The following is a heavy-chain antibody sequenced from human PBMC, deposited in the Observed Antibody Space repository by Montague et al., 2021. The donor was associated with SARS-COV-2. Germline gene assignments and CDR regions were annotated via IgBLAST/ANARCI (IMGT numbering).Heavy chain of an antibody. CDR2: ISYSATS. J-gene: IGHJ4*02. Sequence: SETLSLTCTFSGASRSTKNYYWGRIRQPPGKGLVWLGSISYSATSCPNPSLKSRVTMYVDTSRTQLSLNLSSVTVADTAVYYCAMLECTLGGVIVSSYYFDFWGQGTLVTVSS. V-gene: IGHV4-39*01. CDR3: AMLECTLGGVIVSSYYFDF. CDR1: GASRSTKNYY. D-gene: IGHD3-16*02.